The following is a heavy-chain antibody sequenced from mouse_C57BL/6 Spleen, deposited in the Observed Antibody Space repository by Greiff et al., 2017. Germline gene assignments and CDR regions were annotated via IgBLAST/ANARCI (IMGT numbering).Heavy chain of an antibody. CDR3: ASAPHYYGSSYRWYFDV. D-gene: IGHD1-1*01. J-gene: IGHJ1*03. CDR1: GFTFSSYA. Sequence: VQLKESGGGLVKPGGSLKLSCAASGFTFSSYAMSWVRQTPEKRLEWVATISDGGSYTYYPDNVKGRFTISGDKTKNNLYMKMSRLKSEDTAMYYCASAPHYYGSSYRWYFDVWGTGTTVTVSS. V-gene: IGHV5-4*01. CDR2: ISDGGSYT.